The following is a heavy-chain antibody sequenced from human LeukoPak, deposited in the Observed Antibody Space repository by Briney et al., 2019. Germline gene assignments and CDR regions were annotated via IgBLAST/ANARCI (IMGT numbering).Heavy chain of an antibody. D-gene: IGHD3-10*01. CDR3: AKVYGSGSYPDY. CDR2: IRYDGSNK. V-gene: IGHV3-30*02. CDR1: GFTVSSNY. Sequence: GGSLRLSCAASGFTVSSNYMSWVRQAPGKGLEWVAFIRYDGSNKYYADSVKGRFTISRDNSKNTLYLQMNSLRAEDTAVYYCAKVYGSGSYPDYWGQGTLVTVSS. J-gene: IGHJ4*02.